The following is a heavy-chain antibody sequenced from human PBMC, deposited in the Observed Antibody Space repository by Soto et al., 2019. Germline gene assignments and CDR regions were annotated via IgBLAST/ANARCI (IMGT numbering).Heavy chain of an antibody. CDR1: GGSINSYY. V-gene: IGHV4-59*08. Sequence: PSETLSLTCTVSGGSINSYYWSWIRQPPGKGLEWIGYIYYSGTTNYNPSLKSRVTISVDTSKNQFFLRLSSVTAANTAVYYSGRRRRNWGLDSWGQGTLVTVSP. CDR3: GRRRRNWGLDS. J-gene: IGHJ5*01. CDR2: IYYSGTT. D-gene: IGHD7-27*01.